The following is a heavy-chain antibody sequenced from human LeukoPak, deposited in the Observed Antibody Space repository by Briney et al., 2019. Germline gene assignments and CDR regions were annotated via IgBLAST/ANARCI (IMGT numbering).Heavy chain of an antibody. V-gene: IGHV3-9*01. CDR3: AKDFGSGKRNSYYYMDV. D-gene: IGHD3-10*01. Sequence: GGSLRLSCAASGFIFEDHAMHWVRQAPGKGLEWVSGITYSGGNIGYADSVKGRFSISRDNAKNSLFLQMNSLRSEDTALYYCAKDFGSGKRNSYYYMDVWGKGTTVTVSS. CDR2: ITYSGGNI. J-gene: IGHJ6*03. CDR1: GFIFEDHA.